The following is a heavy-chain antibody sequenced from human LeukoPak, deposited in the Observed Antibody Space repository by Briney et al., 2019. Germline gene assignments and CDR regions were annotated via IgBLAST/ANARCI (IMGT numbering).Heavy chain of an antibody. CDR3: AREGYCSGGSCYGVSPAYYYMDV. D-gene: IGHD2-15*01. J-gene: IGHJ6*03. CDR1: GNTFTGHY. CDR2: INPNSGGT. Sequence: ASVKVSCKASGNTFTGHYMHWVRQAPGQGLEWMGWINPNSGGTNYAQKFQGRVTMTRDTSISTAYMELSRLRSDDTAVYYCAREGYCSGGSCYGVSPAYYYMDVWGKGTTVTVSS. V-gene: IGHV1-2*02.